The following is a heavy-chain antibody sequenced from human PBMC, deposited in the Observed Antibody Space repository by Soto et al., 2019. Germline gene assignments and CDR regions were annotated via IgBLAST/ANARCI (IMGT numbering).Heavy chain of an antibody. D-gene: IGHD2-2*01. CDR3: ARGQYQLLV. CDR2: IYYSGST. J-gene: IGHJ4*02. Sequence: QVQLQESGPGLVKPSETLSLTCTVSGGSISSYYWSWIRQPPGKGLEWIGYIYYSGSTNYNPSLKSRVTLSVDTSKNQFSLKLSSVTAADTAVYYCARGQYQLLVRGQGTLVTVSS. CDR1: GGSISSYY. V-gene: IGHV4-59*01.